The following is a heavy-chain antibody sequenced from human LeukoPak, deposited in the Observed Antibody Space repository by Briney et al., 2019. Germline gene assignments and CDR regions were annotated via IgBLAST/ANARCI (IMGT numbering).Heavy chain of an antibody. J-gene: IGHJ4*02. CDR3: AGRGSYLDY. V-gene: IGHV3-7*01. CDR1: GFTFSSYW. Sequence: GGSLRLSCAASGFTFSSYWMNWVRQAPGKGLEWVATIKEDGSEKYYVDSVKGRFTISRDNAKNSLYLQLNGMRAEDTAVYYCAGRGSYLDYWGQGTLVTVSS. D-gene: IGHD1-26*01. CDR2: IKEDGSEK.